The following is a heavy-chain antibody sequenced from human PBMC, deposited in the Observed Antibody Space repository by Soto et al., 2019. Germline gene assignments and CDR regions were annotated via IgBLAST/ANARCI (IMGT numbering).Heavy chain of an antibody. J-gene: IGHJ5*02. CDR2: IDPSDSYT. CDR3: ARHGYCSGRSCYSQFP. CDR1: GYSFTSYW. Sequence: PGESLKISCKGSGYSFTSYWISWVRQMPGKGLGWMGRIDPSDSYTNYSPSFQGHVTISADKSISTAYLQWSSLKASDTAMYYCARHGYCSGRSCYSQFPWGQATLVTVSS. V-gene: IGHV5-10-1*01. D-gene: IGHD2-15*01.